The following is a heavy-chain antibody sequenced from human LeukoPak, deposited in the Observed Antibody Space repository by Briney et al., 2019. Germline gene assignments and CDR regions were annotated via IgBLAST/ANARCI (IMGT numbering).Heavy chain of an antibody. CDR3: ARAYCGGDCYSGYYGMDV. V-gene: IGHV4-59*01. J-gene: IGHJ6*02. CDR2: IYSSGST. CDR1: GGSISSYY. Sequence: PSETLSLTCTVSGGSISSYYWGWIRQPPGKELEWIGYIYSSGSTNYNPSLKSRVTISVDTSKNRFSLKLSSVTAADTAVYHCARAYCGGDCYSGYYGMDVWGQGTTVTVSS. D-gene: IGHD2-21*02.